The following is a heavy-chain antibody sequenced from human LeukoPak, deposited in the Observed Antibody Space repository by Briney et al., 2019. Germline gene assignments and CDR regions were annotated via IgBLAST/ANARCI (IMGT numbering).Heavy chain of an antibody. D-gene: IGHD1-26*01. V-gene: IGHV4-39*06. CDR3: ATLIVGATTTLLDY. CDR1: GGSISSNSYY. J-gene: IGHJ4*02. CDR2: INQSGST. Sequence: SETLSLTCTVSGGSISSNSYYWGRLRQPPGKGLEWIVKINQSGSTNYNPSLKSRVTISVDTPKNQFPLKLSSVTAADTAVYYCATLIVGATTTLLDYWGQGTLVTVSS.